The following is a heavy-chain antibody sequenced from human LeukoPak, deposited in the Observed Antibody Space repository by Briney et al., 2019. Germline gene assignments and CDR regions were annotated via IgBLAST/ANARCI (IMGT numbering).Heavy chain of an antibody. D-gene: IGHD3-9*01. Sequence: ASVKVSCKASGYTFTSYGISWVRQAPGQGLEWMGWISAYNGNTNYAQKLQGRVTMTTNTSTRTAYMELRSLRSDDTAVYYCARINCDILTGSSDPWGQGTLVTVSS. CDR2: ISAYNGNT. CDR3: ARINCDILTGSSDP. CDR1: GYTFTSYG. J-gene: IGHJ5*02. V-gene: IGHV1-18*01.